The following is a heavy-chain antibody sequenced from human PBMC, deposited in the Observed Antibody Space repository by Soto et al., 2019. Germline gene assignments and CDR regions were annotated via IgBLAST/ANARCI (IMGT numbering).Heavy chain of an antibody. Sequence: GASVKVSCKASGYTFTSYAMYWVRQAPGQRLEWMGWINAGNGNTKYSQKFQGRVTITRDTSASTAYMELSSLRSEDTAVYYCARNNPVQLERRGYYYYGMDVWGQGTTVTVSS. J-gene: IGHJ6*02. CDR2: INAGNGNT. CDR3: ARNNPVQLERRGYYYYGMDV. CDR1: GYTFTSYA. D-gene: IGHD1-1*01. V-gene: IGHV1-3*01.